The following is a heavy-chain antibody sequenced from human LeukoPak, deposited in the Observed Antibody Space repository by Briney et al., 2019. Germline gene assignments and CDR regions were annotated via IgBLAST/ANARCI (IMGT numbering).Heavy chain of an antibody. D-gene: IGHD3-22*01. CDR1: GGSISSSSYY. Sequence: SETLSLTCTVSGGSISSSSYYWGWIRQPPGKGLEWTGSIYYSGSTYYNPSLKSRVTISVDTSKNQFSLKLSSVAAADTAVYYCASSGTGITMIVVDWGQGTPVTVSS. V-gene: IGHV4-39*01. J-gene: IGHJ4*02. CDR3: ASSGTGITMIVVD. CDR2: IYYSGST.